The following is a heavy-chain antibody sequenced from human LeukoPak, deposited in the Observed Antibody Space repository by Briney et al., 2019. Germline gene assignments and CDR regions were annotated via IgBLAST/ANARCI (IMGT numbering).Heavy chain of an antibody. CDR1: GGSFSGYY. CDR2: INHSGST. D-gene: IGHD5-24*01. J-gene: IGHJ4*02. V-gene: IGHV4-34*01. Sequence: SETLSLTCAVYGGSFSGYYWSWIRQPPGKGQEWIGEINHSGSTNYNPSLKSRVTISVDTSKNQFSLKLSSVTAADTAVYYCARGEWLDYWGQGTLVTVSS. CDR3: ARGEWLDY.